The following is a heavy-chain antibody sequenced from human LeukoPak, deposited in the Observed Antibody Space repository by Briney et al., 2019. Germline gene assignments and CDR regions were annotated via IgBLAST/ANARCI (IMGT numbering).Heavy chain of an antibody. CDR3: AKDIQSGYSSGSRKHPTQGGYYYYGMDV. V-gene: IGHV3-9*01. Sequence: GGSLRLSCAASGFTFDDYAMHWVRQAPGKGLEWVSGISWNSGSIGYADSVKGRFTISRDNAKNSLYLQMNSLRAEDTALYYCAKDIQSGYSSGSRKHPTQGGYYYYGMDVWGQGTTVTVSS. CDR2: ISWNSGSI. D-gene: IGHD6-19*01. CDR1: GFTFDDYA. J-gene: IGHJ6*02.